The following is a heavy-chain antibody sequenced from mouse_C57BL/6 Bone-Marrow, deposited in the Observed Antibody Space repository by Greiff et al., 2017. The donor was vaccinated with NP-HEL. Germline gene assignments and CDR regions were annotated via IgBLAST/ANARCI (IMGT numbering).Heavy chain of an antibody. V-gene: IGHV3-6*01. CDR1: GYSITSGYY. D-gene: IGHD4-1*01. CDR3: ARGGLTGRFDY. Sequence: VQLKESGPGLVKPSQSLSLTCSVTGYSITSGYYWNWIRQFPGNKLEWMGYISYDGSNNYNPSLKNRISITRDTSKNQFFLKLNSVTTEDTATYYCARGGLTGRFDYWGQGTTLTVSS. CDR2: ISYDGSN. J-gene: IGHJ2*01.